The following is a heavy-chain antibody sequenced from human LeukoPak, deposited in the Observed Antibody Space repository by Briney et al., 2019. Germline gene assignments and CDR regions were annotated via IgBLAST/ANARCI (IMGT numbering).Heavy chain of an antibody. D-gene: IGHD5-18*01. CDR1: GFTFSSYW. V-gene: IGHV3-7*05. J-gene: IGHJ3*02. CDR2: IKRDGSEK. CDR3: ARVRYSYEGFDAFDI. Sequence: PGGSLRLSCAASGFTFSSYWMSWVRQAPGKRPDWVATIKRDGSEKYYVDSVKGRFTISRDNAKNSMYLQMNSLRAEDTAVYYCARVRYSYEGFDAFDIWGQGTMVTVSS.